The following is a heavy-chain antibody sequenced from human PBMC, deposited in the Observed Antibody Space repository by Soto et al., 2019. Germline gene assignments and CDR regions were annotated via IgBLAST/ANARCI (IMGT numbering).Heavy chain of an antibody. CDR3: AKETTRFAVPPALDY. D-gene: IGHD1-1*01. CDR2: ISYDGRNT. Sequence: GGSLRLSCEASGYTFSSYAIHWVRLAAGKGLEWVAAISYDGRNTFYADSVKGRFTISRDNSKNTLSLEMNSQRVDDTAVYYCAKETTRFAVPPALDYWGQGTLVTVSS. CDR1: GYTFSSYA. V-gene: IGHV3-30*18. J-gene: IGHJ4*02.